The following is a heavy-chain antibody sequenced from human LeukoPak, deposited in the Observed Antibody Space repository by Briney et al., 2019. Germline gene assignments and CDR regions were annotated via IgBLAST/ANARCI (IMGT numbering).Heavy chain of an antibody. Sequence: SETLSLTCTVSGGSISSSSYYWGWIRQPPGKGLEWIGSIYYSGSTYYNPSLKSRVTISVDTSKNQFSLKLSSVTAADTAVYYCARRVEQWQGQGLWCFDLWGRGTLVTVSS. CDR3: ARRVEQWQGQGLWCFDL. V-gene: IGHV4-39*01. CDR2: IYYSGST. J-gene: IGHJ2*01. CDR1: GGSISSSSYY. D-gene: IGHD6-19*01.